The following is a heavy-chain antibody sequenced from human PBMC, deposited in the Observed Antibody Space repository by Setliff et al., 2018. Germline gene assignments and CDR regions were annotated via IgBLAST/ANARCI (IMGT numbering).Heavy chain of an antibody. D-gene: IGHD3-3*01. J-gene: IGHJ5*02. V-gene: IGHV3-30*02. CDR1: GFTFSNYG. CDR3: ARDSRARITIFGVVTNWFDP. Sequence: PGGSLRLSCVASGFTFSNYGMHWVRQAPGKGLEWVALIWHDGSTKFYGDSVKGRFTISRDNSKNTLYLQMNSLRAEDTAVYYCARDSRARITIFGVVTNWFDPWGQGTLVTVSS. CDR2: IWHDGSTK.